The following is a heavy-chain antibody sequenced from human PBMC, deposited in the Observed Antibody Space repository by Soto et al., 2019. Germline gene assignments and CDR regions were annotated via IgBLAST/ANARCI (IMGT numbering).Heavy chain of an antibody. CDR1: GFTFSNAW. Sequence: PGGSLRLSCAASGFTFSNAWMNWVRQAPGKGLEWVGRIKSKTDGGTTDYAAPVKGRFTISRDDSKNTLYLQMNSLKTEDTAVYYCTTYLGRLRMAPQEYWGQGTLVTVSS. CDR3: TTYLGRLRMAPQEY. D-gene: IGHD4-17*01. J-gene: IGHJ4*02. CDR2: IKSKTDGGTT. V-gene: IGHV3-15*07.